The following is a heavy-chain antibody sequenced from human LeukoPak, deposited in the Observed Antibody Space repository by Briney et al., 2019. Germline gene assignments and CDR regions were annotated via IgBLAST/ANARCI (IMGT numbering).Heavy chain of an antibody. D-gene: IGHD3-22*01. CDR3: TTARYYYDSSVSGYYYYYMDV. J-gene: IGHJ6*03. Sequence: GGSLRLSCAASGFTFSNAWMSWVRQAPGEGLEWVGRIKSKTDGGTTDYAAPVKGRFTISRDDSKNTLYLQMNSLKTEDTAVYYCTTARYYYDSSVSGYYYYYMDVWGKGTTVTVSS. CDR1: GFTFSNAW. V-gene: IGHV3-15*01. CDR2: IKSKTDGGTT.